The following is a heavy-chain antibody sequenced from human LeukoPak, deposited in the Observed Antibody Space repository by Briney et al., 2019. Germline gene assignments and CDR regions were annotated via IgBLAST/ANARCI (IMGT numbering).Heavy chain of an antibody. CDR2: ISGSGGST. CDR1: GFTFSSNG. J-gene: IGHJ4*02. CDR3: AKGRSGFYYYFDY. D-gene: IGHD3-22*01. V-gene: IGHV3-23*01. Sequence: GGSLRLSCAASGFTFSSNGMSWVRQAPGKGLEWVSAISGSGGSTYYADSVKGRFTISRDNSKNTLYLQMNNLRAEDTAVYYCAKGRSGFYYYFDYWGQGTLVTVSS.